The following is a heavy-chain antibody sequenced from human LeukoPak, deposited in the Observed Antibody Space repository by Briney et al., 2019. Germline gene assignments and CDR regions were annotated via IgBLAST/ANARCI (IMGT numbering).Heavy chain of an antibody. CDR3: VRDIDFAFDK. D-gene: IGHD3/OR15-3a*01. CDR2: IGGRASVI. CDR1: GFTFSDYS. Sequence: GGSLRLSCAASGFTFSDYSVNWVRQAPGKGLEWISHIGGRASVISYADSVKGRFTISRDNAKNSLYLQMNNLRAEDTAKYYCVRDIDFAFDKWGQGTMVTVSS. J-gene: IGHJ3*02. V-gene: IGHV3-48*01.